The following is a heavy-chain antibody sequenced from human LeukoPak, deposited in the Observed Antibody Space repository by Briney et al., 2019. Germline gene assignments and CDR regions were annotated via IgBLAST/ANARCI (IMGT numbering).Heavy chain of an antibody. J-gene: IGHJ5*02. CDR1: GFTVSSNY. D-gene: IGHD3-10*01. V-gene: IGHV3-66*02. CDR2: IYSGGST. CDR3: ARIDHGSGAFWFDP. Sequence: HPGGSLRLSCAASGFTVSSNYMSWVRQAPGKGLEWVSVIYSGGSTYYADSVKGRFTISRDNSKNTLYLQMNSLRAEDTAVYYCARIDHGSGAFWFDPWGQGTLVTVSS.